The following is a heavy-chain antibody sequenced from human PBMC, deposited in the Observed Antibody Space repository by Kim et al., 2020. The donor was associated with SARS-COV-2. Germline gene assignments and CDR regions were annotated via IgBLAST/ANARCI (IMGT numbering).Heavy chain of an antibody. J-gene: IGHJ6*02. CDR1: GFTFSSYG. CDR3: ARDIGLRDFDWSLDYYGMDV. D-gene: IGHD3-9*01. CDR2: IWYDGSNK. Sequence: GGSLRLSCAASGFTFSSYGMHWVRQAPGKGLEWVALIWYDGSNKYYADSVKGRFTISRDNSKNTLYLQMNSLRAEDTAVYYCARDIGLRDFDWSLDYYGMDVGGQGTAVTVSS. V-gene: IGHV3-33*01.